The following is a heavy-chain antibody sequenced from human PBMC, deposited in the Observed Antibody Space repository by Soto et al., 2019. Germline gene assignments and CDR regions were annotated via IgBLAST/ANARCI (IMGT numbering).Heavy chain of an antibody. D-gene: IGHD1-26*01. J-gene: IGHJ5*02. V-gene: IGHV1-8*01. CDR3: ARSYLRGGSNFVIFDL. CDR1: GYTFTSYD. Sequence: ASVKVSCKASGYTFTSYDINWVRQATGQGLEWMGWMNPNSSNTGYAQKFQGRVTMTRNTSISTAYMELSSLRSEDTAVYYCARSYLRGGSNFVIFDLWGQGTLVTVSS. CDR2: MNPNSSNT.